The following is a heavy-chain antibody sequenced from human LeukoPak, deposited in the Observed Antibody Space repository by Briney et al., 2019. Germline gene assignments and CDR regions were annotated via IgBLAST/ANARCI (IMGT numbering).Heavy chain of an antibody. Sequence: GASVKVSCKASGYTFIAYYMHWVRQAPGQGLEWMGWVNPNSGGTNYAQKFQGRVTVTRDTSISTAYMELSRLRSDDTAVYYCAKGRGITGTLIAFDPWGQGTLVTVSS. CDR1: GYTFIAYY. J-gene: IGHJ5*02. D-gene: IGHD1-20*01. CDR3: AKGRGITGTLIAFDP. CDR2: VNPNSGGT. V-gene: IGHV1-2*02.